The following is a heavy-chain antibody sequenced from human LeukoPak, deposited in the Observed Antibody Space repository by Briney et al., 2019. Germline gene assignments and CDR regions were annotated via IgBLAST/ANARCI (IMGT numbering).Heavy chain of an antibody. CDR3: ARAARGASCFDY. CDR1: GFTFSSYA. CDR2: ISGSGGST. J-gene: IGHJ4*02. Sequence: GGSLRLSCAASGFTFSSYAMSWVRQAPGKGLEWVSAISGSGGSTYYADPVKGRFTISRDNAKNSLYLQMNSLRAEDTAVYYCARAARGASCFDYWGQGTLVTVSS. D-gene: IGHD2-2*01. V-gene: IGHV3-23*01.